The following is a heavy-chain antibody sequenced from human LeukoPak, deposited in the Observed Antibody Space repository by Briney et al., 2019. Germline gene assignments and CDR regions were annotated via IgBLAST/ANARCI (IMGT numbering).Heavy chain of an antibody. Sequence: GGSLRLSCAASGFTFSSYAMSWVRQAPGKGLEWVSAISGSGGSTYYADSVEGRFTTSRDNSKNTLYLQMNSLRAEDTAVYYCARDIAAQDHWGQGTLVTVSS. CDR3: ARDIAAQDH. D-gene: IGHD6-6*01. CDR2: ISGSGGST. J-gene: IGHJ4*02. CDR1: GFTFSSYA. V-gene: IGHV3-23*01.